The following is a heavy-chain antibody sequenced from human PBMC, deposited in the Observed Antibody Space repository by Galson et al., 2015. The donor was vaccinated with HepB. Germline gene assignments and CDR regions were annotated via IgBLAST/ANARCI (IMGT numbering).Heavy chain of an antibody. J-gene: IGHJ6*02. Sequence: ETLSLTCTVSGGSISSYYWSWIRQPPGKGLEWIGYIYYSGSTYYNPSLKSRVTISVDTSKNQFSLKLSSVTAADTAVYYCARKSGSSWSYYYYGMDVWGQGTTVTVSS. D-gene: IGHD6-13*01. CDR3: ARKSGSSWSYYYYGMDV. CDR2: IYYSGST. V-gene: IGHV4-59*06. CDR1: GGSISSYY.